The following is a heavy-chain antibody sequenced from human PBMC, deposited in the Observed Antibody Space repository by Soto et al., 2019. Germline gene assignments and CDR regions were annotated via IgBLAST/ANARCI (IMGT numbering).Heavy chain of an antibody. J-gene: IGHJ4*02. D-gene: IGHD3-22*01. CDR3: ARVHYYDSSGFYL. V-gene: IGHV3-21*01. Sequence: PGGSLRLSCAASGFTFSSYSMNWVRQAPGKGLEWVSSISSSSSYIYYGDSVKGRFTISRDNAKNSLYLQMNSLRAEDTATYYCARVHYYDSSGFYLWGQGTLVTVSS. CDR1: GFTFSSYS. CDR2: ISSSSSYI.